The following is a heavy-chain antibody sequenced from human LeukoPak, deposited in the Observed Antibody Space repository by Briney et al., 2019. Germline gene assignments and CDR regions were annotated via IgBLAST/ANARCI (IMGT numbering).Heavy chain of an antibody. CDR2: IKQDGSEK. V-gene: IGHV3-7*01. CDR3: VRDSDDYGDHTTRRFDY. D-gene: IGHD4-17*01. J-gene: IGHJ4*02. CDR1: GFTFSSYW. Sequence: GGSLRLSCAASGFTFSSYWMSWVRQAPGKGLEWVANIKQDGSEKYYVDSVKGRFTISRDNAKNSLYLELNSLRAEDTAVYHCVRDSDDYGDHTTRRFDYWGQGTLVTVSS.